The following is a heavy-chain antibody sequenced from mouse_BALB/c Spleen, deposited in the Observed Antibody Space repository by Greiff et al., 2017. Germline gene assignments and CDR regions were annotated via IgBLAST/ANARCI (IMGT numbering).Heavy chain of an antibody. D-gene: IGHD1-1*01. Sequence: QVQLQQSGAELVRPGVSVKISCKGSGYTFTDYAMHWVKQSHAKSLEWIGVISTYYGEASYNQKFKGKATMTVDKSSSTAYMELARLTSEDSAIYYCARGYYGSSQAWFAYWGQGTLVTVSA. V-gene: IGHV1S137*01. CDR2: ISTYYGEA. CDR3: ARGYYGSSQAWFAY. J-gene: IGHJ3*01. CDR1: GYTFTDYA.